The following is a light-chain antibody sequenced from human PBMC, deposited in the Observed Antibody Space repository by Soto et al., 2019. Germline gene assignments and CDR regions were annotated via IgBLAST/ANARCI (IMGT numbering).Light chain of an antibody. CDR3: QQYGTSPPT. CDR2: DAS. V-gene: IGKV3-20*01. CDR1: QSVSSY. J-gene: IGKJ1*01. Sequence: EIVFTQSPATLSLSPGESATLSCRASQSVSSYLAWYQQKPGQAPRLLIYDASKRATGIPARFSGSGFGTDYTLTISRLETEDFAVFYCQQYGTSPPTFGQGTKVDI.